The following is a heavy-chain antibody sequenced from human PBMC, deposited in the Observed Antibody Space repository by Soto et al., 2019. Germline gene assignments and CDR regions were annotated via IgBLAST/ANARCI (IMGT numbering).Heavy chain of an antibody. CDR3: ARDRDWNDWFDP. CDR1: GGSISNSW. V-gene: IGHV4-59*01. D-gene: IGHD1-1*01. J-gene: IGHJ5*02. CDR2: IYYTGST. Sequence: SETLSLTCTVSGGSISNSWWNWIRQSPGKGLEWMGNIYYTGSTKYNPSLQSRVTISVDMSKSQFSLRLSSVTAADTAIYYCARDRDWNDWFDPWGQGILVTVSS.